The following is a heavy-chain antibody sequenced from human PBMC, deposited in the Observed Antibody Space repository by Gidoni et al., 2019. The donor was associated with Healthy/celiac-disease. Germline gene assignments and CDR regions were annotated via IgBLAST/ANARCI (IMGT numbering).Heavy chain of an antibody. D-gene: IGHD1-1*01. V-gene: IGHV4-59*01. CDR1: GGSISSYY. CDR3: ARVPEAYRWFDP. Sequence: QVQLQESGPGLVKPSETLSLTCTVSGGSISSYYWSWIRQPPGKGLEWIGYIYYSGSTNYNPALKSRVTISVDTSKNQFSLKLSSVTAADTAVYYCARVPEAYRWFDPWGQGTLVTVSS. J-gene: IGHJ5*02. CDR2: IYYSGST.